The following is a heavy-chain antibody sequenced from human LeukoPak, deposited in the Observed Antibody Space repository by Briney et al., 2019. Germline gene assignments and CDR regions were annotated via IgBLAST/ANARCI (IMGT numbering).Heavy chain of an antibody. CDR2: ISAYNGNT. V-gene: IGHV1-18*01. Sequence: APAKVSCKASGYTFTSYGISWVRQAPGQGLEWMGWISAYNGNTNYAQKLQGRVTMTTDTSTSTAYMELSSLRSEDTAVYYCARDTDYDSSGYYNYFDYWGQGTLVTVSS. D-gene: IGHD3-22*01. CDR1: GYTFTSYG. CDR3: ARDTDYDSSGYYNYFDY. J-gene: IGHJ4*02.